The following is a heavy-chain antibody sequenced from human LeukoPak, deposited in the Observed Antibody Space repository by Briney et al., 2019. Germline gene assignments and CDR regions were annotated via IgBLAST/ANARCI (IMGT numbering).Heavy chain of an antibody. Sequence: GGSLRLSCAASGFTFSSYAMNWVRQATGKGLEWVSVISGSGVSTYYADSVKGRFTISRDYSKNTLYLQMNSLRAEDTAVYYCARGNMLEDYGDYSFDYWGQGTLVTVSS. J-gene: IGHJ4*02. D-gene: IGHD4-17*01. CDR2: ISGSGVST. CDR1: GFTFSSYA. CDR3: ARGNMLEDYGDYSFDY. V-gene: IGHV3-23*01.